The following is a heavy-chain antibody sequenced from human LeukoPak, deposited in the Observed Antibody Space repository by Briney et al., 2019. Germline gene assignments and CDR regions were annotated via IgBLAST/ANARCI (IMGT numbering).Heavy chain of an antibody. CDR2: IYYSGST. CDR1: GGSISSSSYY. D-gene: IGHD2-21*02. Sequence: SETLSLTCTVSGGSISSSSYYWGWIRQPPGKGLEWIGSIYYSGSTYYNPSLKSRVTISVDTSKNQFSLKLSSVTAADTAVYYCARRIVVVTATKNAFDIWSQGTMVTVSS. V-gene: IGHV4-39*01. J-gene: IGHJ3*02. CDR3: ARRIVVVTATKNAFDI.